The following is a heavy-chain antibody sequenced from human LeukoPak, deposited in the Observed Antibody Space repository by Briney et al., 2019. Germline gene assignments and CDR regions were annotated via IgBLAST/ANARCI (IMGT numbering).Heavy chain of an antibody. V-gene: IGHV3-21*01. Sequence: GGSLRLSCAASGFTFNTYSMNWVRQAPGKGLEWVSCISSSSSYMYYADSVRGRFTISRDNAKNSLYLQMNSLRAEDTAVYYCARSTVVIPRLDYWGQGTLVTVSS. CDR3: ARSTVVIPRLDY. CDR2: ISSSSSYM. J-gene: IGHJ4*02. CDR1: GFTFNTYS. D-gene: IGHD4-23*01.